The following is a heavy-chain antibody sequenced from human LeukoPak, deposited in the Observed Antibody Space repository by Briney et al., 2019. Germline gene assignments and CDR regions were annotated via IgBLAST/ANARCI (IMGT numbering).Heavy chain of an antibody. Sequence: GGSLRLSCAASRFTFTRYAMSWVRQAPGKGLEWVSTTGLESVHTLCADSVQGRFTVSRDNSRNTLDLQMDNLTVDDTALYYCVRGDDIGKHPTRAYYFDIWGQGTLVSVS. V-gene: IGHV3-23*01. D-gene: IGHD3-10*01. J-gene: IGHJ4*02. CDR3: VRGDDIGKHPTRAYYFDI. CDR2: TGLESVHT. CDR1: RFTFTRYA.